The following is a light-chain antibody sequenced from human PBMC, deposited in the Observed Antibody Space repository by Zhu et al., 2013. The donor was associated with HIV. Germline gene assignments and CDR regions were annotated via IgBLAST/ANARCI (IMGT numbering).Light chain of an antibody. Sequence: IVLTQSPLSLPVTPGEPASISCRSNQTLLHSNGYNYLNWYLQKSGQSPQLLIYLDSNRASGVPDRFSGSGSGTDFTLEISRVEADDVGLYYCMQSLQTPLTFGQGTRLDIK. V-gene: IGKV2-28*01. CDR2: LDS. J-gene: IGKJ5*01. CDR3: MQSLQTPLT. CDR1: QTLLHSNGYNY.